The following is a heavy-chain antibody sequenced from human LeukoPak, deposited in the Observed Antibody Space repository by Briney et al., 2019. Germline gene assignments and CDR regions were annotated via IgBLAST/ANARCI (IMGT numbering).Heavy chain of an antibody. CDR3: ARDCTSGSYYHTLCDP. V-gene: IGHV4-59*01. CDR1: GASISSYY. D-gene: IGHD3-10*01. J-gene: IGHJ5*02. Sequence: PSETLSLTYAVSGASISSYYWSWIRQSPGKGLEWIGSIYYSGSTNYNPSLKSRVTISIDTSMNQFSLRLSSVTAADTAVYYCARDCTSGSYYHTLCDPWGQGALVTVSS. CDR2: IYYSGST.